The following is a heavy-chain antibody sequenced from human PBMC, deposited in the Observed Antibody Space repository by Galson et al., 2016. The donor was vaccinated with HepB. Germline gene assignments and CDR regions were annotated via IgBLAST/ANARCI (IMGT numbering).Heavy chain of an antibody. D-gene: IGHD5-24*01. V-gene: IGHV3-74*01. Sequence: SLRLSCAAAGFTFNNYWMHWVRQAPGKGLVWVSRINSDGSTTSYADSVKGRFTISRDNAKSTLYLQMNSLRVDDTAIYYCTKDGSPHSDYWGQGTLVTVSS. CDR2: INSDGSTT. CDR3: TKDGSPHSDY. CDR1: GFTFNNYW. J-gene: IGHJ4*02.